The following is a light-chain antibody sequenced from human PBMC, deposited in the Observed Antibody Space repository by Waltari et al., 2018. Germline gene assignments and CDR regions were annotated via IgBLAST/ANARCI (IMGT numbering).Light chain of an antibody. V-gene: IGLV1-51*02. J-gene: IGLJ7*01. Sequence: QSVLTQPPSVSAAPGQRVTISCSGGSSNIGNNYVSWYRQFPGTAPKLLIYETSERPSGIPGRFSGSNAGTSATLDITGLQAGDEADYYCGTWDSSLSGAVFGGGTHLTVL. CDR2: ETS. CDR3: GTWDSSLSGAV. CDR1: SSNIGNNY.